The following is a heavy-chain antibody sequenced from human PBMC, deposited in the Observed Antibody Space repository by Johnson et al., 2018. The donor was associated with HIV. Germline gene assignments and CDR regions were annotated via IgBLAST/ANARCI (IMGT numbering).Heavy chain of an antibody. V-gene: IGHV3-9*01. CDR2: ISWNSGGI. D-gene: IGHD1-26*01. J-gene: IGHJ3*02. CDR3: VKVGLVGGKEGVGAFDI. CDR1: GFTFDDYA. Sequence: VQLVESGGGLVQPGRSLRLSCAASGFTFDDYAMHCVRQAPGKGLEWVSGISWNSGGIDYADSVKGRFTISRDNAKNSLYLQMNSLIAEDTAVYYCVKVGLVGGKEGVGAFDIWGPGTMVTVSS.